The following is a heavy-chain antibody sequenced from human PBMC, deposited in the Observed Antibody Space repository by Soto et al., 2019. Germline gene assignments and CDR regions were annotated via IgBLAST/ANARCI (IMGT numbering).Heavy chain of an antibody. J-gene: IGHJ6*02. CDR1: GGSIRSGDYY. D-gene: IGHD3-22*01. CDR2: IYYGGST. Sequence: ASETLSLTCSVSGGSIRSGDYYWSWIRQPPGKGLEWIGYIYYGGSTYYTPSLKSRLTITIDTSKNQFSLQLSSVTAADTAVYYCARDRGALGFYDSGGYYSYGMDVWGQGTTVTVSS. V-gene: IGHV4-30-4*01. CDR3: ARDRGALGFYDSGGYYSYGMDV.